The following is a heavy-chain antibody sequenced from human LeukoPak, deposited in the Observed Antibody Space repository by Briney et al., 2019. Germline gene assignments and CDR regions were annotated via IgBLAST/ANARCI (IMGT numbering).Heavy chain of an antibody. CDR3: ARGAIAAAGTFNYYYMDV. V-gene: IGHV4-34*01. CDR2: INHTGST. Sequence: SETLSFTCAVYGGSFSGYYWSWLRQPPGKGLEWIGEINHTGSTNYNPSLKSRVTISVDTTKNQFSLKLSSVTAADTAVYYCARGAIAAAGTFNYYYMDVWGKGTTVTVSS. J-gene: IGHJ6*03. CDR1: GGSFSGYY. D-gene: IGHD6-13*01.